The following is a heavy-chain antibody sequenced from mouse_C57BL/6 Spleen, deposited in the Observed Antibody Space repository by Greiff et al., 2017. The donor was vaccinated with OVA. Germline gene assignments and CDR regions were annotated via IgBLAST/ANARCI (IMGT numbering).Heavy chain of an antibody. Sequence: VQLKESGPELVKPGASVKISCKASGYSFTGYYMNWVKQSPEKSLEWIGEINPSTGGTTYNQKFKAKATLTVDKSSSTAYMQLKSLTSEDSAVYYCARGGSSYNYAMDYWGQGTSVTVSS. D-gene: IGHD1-1*01. J-gene: IGHJ4*01. CDR3: ARGGSSYNYAMDY. CDR2: INPSTGGT. CDR1: GYSFTGYY. V-gene: IGHV1-42*01.